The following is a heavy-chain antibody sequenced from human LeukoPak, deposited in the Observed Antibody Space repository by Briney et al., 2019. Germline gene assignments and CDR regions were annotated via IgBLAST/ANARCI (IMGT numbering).Heavy chain of an antibody. D-gene: IGHD4-23*01. CDR2: INHSGST. CDR3: ARGLRWVRRRYFDY. CDR1: GGSFSGYY. V-gene: IGHV4-34*01. Sequence: SETLSLTCAVYGGSFSGYYWSWIRQPPGKGLEWIGEINHSGSTNYNPSLKSRDTISVDTSKNQFSLKLSSVTAADTAVYYCARGLRWVRRRYFDYWGQGTLVTVSS. J-gene: IGHJ4*02.